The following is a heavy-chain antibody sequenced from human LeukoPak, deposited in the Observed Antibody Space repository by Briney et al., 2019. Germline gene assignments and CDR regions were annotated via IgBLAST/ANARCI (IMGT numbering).Heavy chain of an antibody. CDR3: AREAGSSWYVFDY. J-gene: IGHJ4*02. Sequence: GGSLRLSCAASGFTFSSYAMHWVRQAPGKGLEWVAVISYDGSNKYYADSVKGRFTISRGNSKNTLYLQMNSLRAEDTAVYYCAREAGSSWYVFDYWGQGTLVTVSS. CDR1: GFTFSSYA. V-gene: IGHV3-30-3*01. CDR2: ISYDGSNK. D-gene: IGHD6-13*01.